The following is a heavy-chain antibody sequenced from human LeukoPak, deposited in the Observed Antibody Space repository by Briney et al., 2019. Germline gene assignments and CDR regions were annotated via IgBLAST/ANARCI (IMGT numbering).Heavy chain of an antibody. CDR3: ARYGYSYGQDDFDY. V-gene: IGHV1-69*13. J-gene: IGHJ4*02. D-gene: IGHD5-18*01. Sequence: SVKVSCKASGGTFSSYAISWVRQAPGQGLEWMGGIIPIFGTANYAQKFQARVTITADESTSTAYMELSSLRSEDTAVYYCARYGYSYGQDDFDYWGQGTLVTVSS. CDR2: IIPIFGTA. CDR1: GGTFSSYA.